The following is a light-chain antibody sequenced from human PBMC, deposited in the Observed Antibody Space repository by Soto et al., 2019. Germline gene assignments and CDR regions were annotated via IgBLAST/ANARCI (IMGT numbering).Light chain of an antibody. Sequence: IVMTQSPATLSVSPGDRATLSCRARQSVSSSLAWYQQKPGQAPRLLIYGASTRATGIPARFSGSGSGTDFTLTISSLQSEDFAVYYCQQYNDWPPYTFGQGTNLEIK. CDR2: GAS. CDR1: QSVSSS. V-gene: IGKV3-15*01. J-gene: IGKJ2*01. CDR3: QQYNDWPPYT.